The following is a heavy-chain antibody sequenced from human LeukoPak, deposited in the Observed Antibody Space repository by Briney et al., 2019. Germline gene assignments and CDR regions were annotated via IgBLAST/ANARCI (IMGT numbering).Heavy chain of an antibody. CDR1: GFTFSSYS. CDR3: AREPAGIQLWSHFDY. CDR2: ISSSSSTI. V-gene: IGHV3-48*04. D-gene: IGHD5-18*01. Sequence: SGGSLRLSCAASGFTFSSYSMNWVRQAPGKGLEWVSYISSSSSTIYYADSVKGRFTISRDNAKNSLYLQMNSLRAEDTAVYYCAREPAGIQLWSHFDYWGQGTLVTVSS. J-gene: IGHJ4*02.